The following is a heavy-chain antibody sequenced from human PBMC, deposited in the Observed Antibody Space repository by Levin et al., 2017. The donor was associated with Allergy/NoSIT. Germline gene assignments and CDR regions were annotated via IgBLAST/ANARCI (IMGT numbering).Heavy chain of an antibody. V-gene: IGHV4-4*07. CDR3: ALAPPIAQRWFEL. Sequence: SETLSLTCTVSNGSISDYRDYYWSWIRQPAGKGLEWIGRFHTSGNTNYNPSLKSRVTMSLDTSKNLFSLRLTSVPAAASATYFCALAPPIAQRWFELWGRGTLVTVSS. CDR2: FHTSGNT. CDR1: NGSISDYRDYY. J-gene: IGHJ2*01. D-gene: IGHD4-23*01.